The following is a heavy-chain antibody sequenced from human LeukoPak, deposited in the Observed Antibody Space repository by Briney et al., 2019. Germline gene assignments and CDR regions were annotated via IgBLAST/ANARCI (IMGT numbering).Heavy chain of an antibody. Sequence: GGSLRLSCAASGFTVSSNYMSWVRQAPGKGLEWVSVIYSGGSTYYADSVKGRFTISRDNSKNTLYLQMNSLRAEDTAVYYCATSNAVAGTLDFDYWGQGTLVTVSS. CDR1: GFTVSSNY. CDR2: IYSGGST. D-gene: IGHD6-19*01. V-gene: IGHV3-53*01. CDR3: ATSNAVAGTLDFDY. J-gene: IGHJ4*02.